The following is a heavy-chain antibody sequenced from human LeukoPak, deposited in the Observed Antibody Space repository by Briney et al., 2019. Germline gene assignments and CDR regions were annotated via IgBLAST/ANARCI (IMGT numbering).Heavy chain of an antibody. CDR2: ITHSGNI. CDR1: GGSSRTYY. CDR3: ARGGSRVGDPYNWFDP. Sequence: PSETLSLTCAVYGGSSRTYYWSWVRQPPGKGLEWIGEITHSGNIHYNPSLKSRVTISVDTSKNQFSLKLSSVTAADTAVYYCARGGSRVGDPYNWFDPWGQGTLVTVSS. V-gene: IGHV4-34*01. D-gene: IGHD1-26*01. J-gene: IGHJ5*02.